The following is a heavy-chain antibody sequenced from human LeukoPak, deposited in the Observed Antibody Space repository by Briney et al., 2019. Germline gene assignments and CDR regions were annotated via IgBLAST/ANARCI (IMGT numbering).Heavy chain of an antibody. D-gene: IGHD1-14*01. CDR3: AITRKPHSRGGAFDI. Sequence: GESLKISGKCSGYSFTSYWIGWTGQMPGNCLEWMGIIYPGDSDTRYSPSFQGQVTSSADKSISTAYLQWSSLKASDTAMYYCAITRKPHSRGGAFDIWGQGTMVTVSS. J-gene: IGHJ3*02. V-gene: IGHV5-51*01. CDR1: GYSFTSYW. CDR2: IYPGDSDT.